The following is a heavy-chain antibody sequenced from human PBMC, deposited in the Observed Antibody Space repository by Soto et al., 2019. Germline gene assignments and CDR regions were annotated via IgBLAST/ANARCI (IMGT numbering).Heavy chain of an antibody. V-gene: IGHV2-5*02. J-gene: IGHJ5*02. Sequence: SGPTLVNPTQTLTLTCTFSGFSLSTSGVGVDWIRQPPGKALEWLALIYWDADQRYSPSLHSSLTITKDTSKNQVVLTMTNMASVDTSTHFRADRRIDYFSYWLEPWGQGTLVTVSS. CDR1: GFSLSTSGVG. D-gene: IGHD5-12*01. CDR3: ADRRIDYFSYWLEP. CDR2: IYWDADQ.